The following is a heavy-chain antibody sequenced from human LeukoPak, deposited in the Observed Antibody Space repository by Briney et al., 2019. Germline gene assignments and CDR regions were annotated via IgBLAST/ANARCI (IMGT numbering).Heavy chain of an antibody. CDR1: GYTFTGYY. CDR3: AREYYYGSGKDY. J-gene: IGHJ4*02. Sequence: ASVKVSCKASGYTFTGYYMHWVRQAPGQGLEWMGWMNPNSGNTGYAQKFQGRVTMTRNTSISTAYMELSSLRSEDTAVYYCAREYYYGSGKDYWGQGTLVTVSS. D-gene: IGHD3-10*01. CDR2: MNPNSGNT. V-gene: IGHV1-8*02.